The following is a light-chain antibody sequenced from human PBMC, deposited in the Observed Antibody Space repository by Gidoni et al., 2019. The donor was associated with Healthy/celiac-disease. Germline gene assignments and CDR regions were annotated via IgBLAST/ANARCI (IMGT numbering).Light chain of an antibody. Sequence: DIQMTQSPSSLSASVGDRVTITCRASQSISSYLNWYQQKPGKAPKLLIYAASSLQSGVPSRFSGSGSGTEFTLTISSLQPEDFATYYCQQSYSTHFTFGGGTKVEIK. CDR1: QSISSY. CDR3: QQSYSTHFT. CDR2: AAS. V-gene: IGKV1-39*01. J-gene: IGKJ4*01.